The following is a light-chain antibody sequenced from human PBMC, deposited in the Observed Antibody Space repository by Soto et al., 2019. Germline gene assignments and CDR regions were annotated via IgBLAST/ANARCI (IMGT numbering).Light chain of an antibody. Sequence: EIVLTQSPATLSLSPVARATLSCRASQTVSSDYLAWYQQKPGQAPRLLIYGASHRATGIPDRFSGSGSGTDFTLTISRLDPEDFAVYYCQQYGSSPRVTFGPGTKVDIK. CDR3: QQYGSSPRVT. CDR1: QTVSSDY. J-gene: IGKJ3*01. CDR2: GAS. V-gene: IGKV3-20*01.